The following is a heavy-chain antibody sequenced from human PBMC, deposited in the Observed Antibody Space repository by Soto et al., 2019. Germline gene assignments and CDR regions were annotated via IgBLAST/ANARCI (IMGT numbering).Heavy chain of an antibody. CDR3: ARVPRTTNDWFDP. J-gene: IGHJ5*02. Sequence: PSETLSLTCTVSGGSISSGDYYWSWIRQPPGKGLEWIGYIYYSGSTYYNPSLKSRVTISVDTSKNLFSLKLSSVTAADTAVYYCARVPRTTNDWFDPWGQGTRVTVS. CDR1: GGSISSGDYY. CDR2: IYYSGST. D-gene: IGHD4-4*01. V-gene: IGHV4-30-4*01.